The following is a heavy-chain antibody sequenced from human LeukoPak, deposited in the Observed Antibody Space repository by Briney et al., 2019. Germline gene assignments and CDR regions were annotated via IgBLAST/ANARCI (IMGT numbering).Heavy chain of an antibody. J-gene: IGHJ6*02. Sequence: GGSLRLSCAASGFTFSSYWMSWVRQAPGKGLEWVAVIWYDGSNKHYADSVKGRFTISRDNSKNTLYLQMNSLRAEDTAVYYCARSPVDGYYYYGMDVWGQGTTVTVSS. CDR1: GFTFSSYW. CDR2: IWYDGSNK. D-gene: IGHD5-24*01. CDR3: ARSPVDGYYYYGMDV. V-gene: IGHV3-33*08.